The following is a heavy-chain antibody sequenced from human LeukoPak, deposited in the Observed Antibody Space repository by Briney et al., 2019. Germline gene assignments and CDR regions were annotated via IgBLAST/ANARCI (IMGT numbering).Heavy chain of an antibody. D-gene: IGHD3-10*01. Sequence: ASVKVSCKASGYTFTSYDINWVRQATGQGLEWMGWMNPNSGNTGYAQKFQGRVTMTRNTSISTDYMELSSLRSEDTAVYYCARSYYGYDAFDIWGQGTMVTVSS. V-gene: IGHV1-8*01. CDR3: ARSYYGYDAFDI. CDR2: MNPNSGNT. CDR1: GYTFTSYD. J-gene: IGHJ3*02.